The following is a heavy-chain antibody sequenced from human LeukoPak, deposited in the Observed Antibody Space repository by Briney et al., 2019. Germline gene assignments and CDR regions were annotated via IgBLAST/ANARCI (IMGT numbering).Heavy chain of an antibody. CDR2: IYYSGST. V-gene: IGHV4-39*01. Sequence: SETLSLTCTVSGGSISSSSYYWGWIRQPPGKGLEWIGSIYYSGSTYYNPSLKSRVTISVDTSKNQFTLKLSSVTAADTAVYYCAMVSRFDYWGQGTLVTVSS. D-gene: IGHD5-18*01. CDR1: GGSISSSSYY. CDR3: AMVSRFDY. J-gene: IGHJ4*02.